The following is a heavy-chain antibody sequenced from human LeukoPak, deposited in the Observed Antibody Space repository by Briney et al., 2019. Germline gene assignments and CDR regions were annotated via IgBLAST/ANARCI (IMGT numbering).Heavy chain of an antibody. D-gene: IGHD3-22*01. CDR1: GYTFTSYY. Sequence: ASVKVSCKASGYTFTSYYMHWVRQASGQGLEWMGIINPSGGSTGYAQKFQGRVTMTRDTSTSTVYMELSSLRSEDTAVYYCAREFYYDSSGFLQGAFDIWGQGTMVTVSS. V-gene: IGHV1-46*01. CDR2: INPSGGST. CDR3: AREFYYDSSGFLQGAFDI. J-gene: IGHJ3*02.